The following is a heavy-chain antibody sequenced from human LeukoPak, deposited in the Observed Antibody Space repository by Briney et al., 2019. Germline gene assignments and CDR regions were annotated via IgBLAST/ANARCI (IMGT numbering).Heavy chain of an antibody. J-gene: IGHJ4*02. CDR3: ARAPHQYLDY. CDR1: GGSISSGSYY. V-gene: IGHV4-61*02. CDR2: IYTSGST. Sequence: NPSETLSLTCTVSGGSISSGSYYWSWIRQPAGKGPEWIGRIYTSGSTNYNPSLKSQVTISVDTSKNQFSLKLSSVTAADTAVYYCARAPHQYLDYWGQGTLVTVSS.